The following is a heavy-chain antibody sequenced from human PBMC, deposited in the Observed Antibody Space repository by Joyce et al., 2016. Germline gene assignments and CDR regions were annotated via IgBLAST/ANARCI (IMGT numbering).Heavy chain of an antibody. Sequence: QVHLVQSGAEVKMPGSSVKVSCTASGGPFVAQTFNWVRQTPGQGLEGMGGIIPCFVTPHYAQKFQGTVSITADTGTSTVFMEVRSLTSDDTAMYYCASGVAGYCSSSTCPRPLDVWGQGTMVIVS. V-gene: IGHV1-69*14. CDR2: IIPCFVTP. J-gene: IGHJ3*01. D-gene: IGHD2-2*01. CDR3: ASGVAGYCSSSTCPRPLDV. CDR1: GGPFVAQT.